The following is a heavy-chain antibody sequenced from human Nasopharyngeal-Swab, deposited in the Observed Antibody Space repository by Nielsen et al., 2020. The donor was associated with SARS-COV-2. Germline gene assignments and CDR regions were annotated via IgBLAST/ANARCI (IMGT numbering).Heavy chain of an antibody. J-gene: IGHJ6*02. D-gene: IGHD3-3*01. CDR3: TRHLDPYDFWTRFPYYYGMDV. CDR2: IRSKANSYAT. Sequence: GGSLRLSCAASGFTFSSYAMHWVRQASGKGLEWVGRIRSKANSYATAYAASVKGRFTISRDDSKNTAYLQMNSLKTEDTAVYYCTRHLDPYDFWTRFPYYYGMDVWGQGTTVTVSS. CDR1: GFTFSSYA. V-gene: IGHV3-73*01.